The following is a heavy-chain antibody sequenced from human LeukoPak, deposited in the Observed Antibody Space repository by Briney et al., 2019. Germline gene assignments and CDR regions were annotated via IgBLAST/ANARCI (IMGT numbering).Heavy chain of an antibody. CDR2: ISYDGRNK. V-gene: IGHV3-30*18. J-gene: IGHJ4*02. Sequence: GGSLRLSCSTSGFTFSNYGMHWVRQAPGKGLEWVAVISYDGRNKYCADSVKGRFTISRDNSKNTLYLQMNSLRAEDTAVYYCAKRALTSHFDYWGQGTLVTVSS. CDR3: AKRALTSHFDY. CDR1: GFTFSNYG.